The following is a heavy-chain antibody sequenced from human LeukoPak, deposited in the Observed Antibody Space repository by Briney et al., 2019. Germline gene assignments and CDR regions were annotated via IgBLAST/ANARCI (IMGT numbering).Heavy chain of an antibody. D-gene: IGHD3-16*01. CDR2: IYYSGST. CDR1: GGSISSYY. V-gene: IGHV4-59*01. CDR3: ARGGGYDYVWGTGDDAFDI. Sequence: SETLSLTCTVSGGSISSYYWSWIRQPPGKGLEWIGYIYYSGSTNYNPSLKSRVTISVDTSKNQFSLKLSSVTAADTAVYYCARGGGYDYVWGTGDDAFDIWGQGTMVTVSS. J-gene: IGHJ3*02.